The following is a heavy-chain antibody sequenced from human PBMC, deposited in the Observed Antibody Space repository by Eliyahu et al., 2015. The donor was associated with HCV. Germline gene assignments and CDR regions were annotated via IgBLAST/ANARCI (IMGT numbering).Heavy chain of an antibody. CDR3: ARHHCSGGTCYSSSWFDP. D-gene: IGHD2-15*01. V-gene: IGHV4-39*01. J-gene: IGHJ5*02. CDR1: GGSISSNNYF. CDR2: IFLGGGT. Sequence: QLQLQESGPGLLKPSETLSLTCTVSGGSISSNNYFWGWIRQPPGKGLALFWGIFLGGGTYYNPSFKSRVTIPVDTSNNQFSLRLSSVTATDTALYYCARHHCSGGTCYSSSWFDPWGQGTLVTVSS.